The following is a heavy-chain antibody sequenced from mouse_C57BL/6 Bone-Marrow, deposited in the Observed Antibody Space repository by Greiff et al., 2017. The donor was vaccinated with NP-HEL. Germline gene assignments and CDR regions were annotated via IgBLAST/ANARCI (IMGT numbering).Heavy chain of an antibody. Sequence: EVMLVESGGGLVQPGGSLSLSCAASGFTFTDYYMSWVRQPPGKALEWLGFIRNKANGYTTEYSASVKGRFTISRDNSQSILYLQMNALRAEDSATYYCTRLPSLYFDYWGQGTTLTVSS. CDR1: GFTFTDYY. J-gene: IGHJ2*01. CDR3: TRLPSLYFDY. V-gene: IGHV7-3*01. CDR2: IRNKANGYTT.